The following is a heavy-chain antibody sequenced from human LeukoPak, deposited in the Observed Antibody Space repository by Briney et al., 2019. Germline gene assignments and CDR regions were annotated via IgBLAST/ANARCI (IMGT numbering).Heavy chain of an antibody. V-gene: IGHV4-59*01. J-gene: IGHJ4*02. CDR1: GGSISSYY. D-gene: IGHD5-12*01. Sequence: PSETLSLTCAVSGGSISSYYWSWIRQPPGKGLEWFGYIYYSGSTNYNPSLKSRVTISVDTSKNQFSLKLSSVTAADTAVYYCARVSGYDWESSYDYWGQGTLVIVSS. CDR2: IYYSGST. CDR3: ARVSGYDWESSYDY.